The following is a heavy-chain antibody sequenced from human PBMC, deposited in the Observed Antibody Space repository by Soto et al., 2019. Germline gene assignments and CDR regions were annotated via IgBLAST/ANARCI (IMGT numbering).Heavy chain of an antibody. Sequence: PSETLSLTCTVSGGSISSGDYYWSWIRQPPGKGLEWIGYIYYSGSTYYNPSLKSRVTISVDTSKNQFSLKLSSVTAADTAVYYCARLDPTMVRGVIDYWGQGTLVTVSS. J-gene: IGHJ4*02. D-gene: IGHD3-10*01. CDR1: GGSISSGDYY. CDR3: ARLDPTMVRGVIDY. V-gene: IGHV4-30-4*01. CDR2: IYYSGST.